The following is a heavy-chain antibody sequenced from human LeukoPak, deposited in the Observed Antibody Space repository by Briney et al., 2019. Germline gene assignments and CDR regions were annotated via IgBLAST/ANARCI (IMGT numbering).Heavy chain of an antibody. J-gene: IGHJ4*02. CDR3: AKMEYYDFWSDHTGWFDC. Sequence: GGSLRLSCAASGFTFSSYAMSWVRQAPGKGLEWVSAISGSGGSTYYADSVKGRFTISRDNSKNTLYLQMNSLRAEDTAVYYCAKMEYYDFWSDHTGWFDCWGQGTLVTVSS. CDR1: GFTFSSYA. D-gene: IGHD3-3*01. V-gene: IGHV3-23*01. CDR2: ISGSGGST.